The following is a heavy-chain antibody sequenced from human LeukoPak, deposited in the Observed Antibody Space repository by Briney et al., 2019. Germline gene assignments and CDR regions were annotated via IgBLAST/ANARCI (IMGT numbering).Heavy chain of an antibody. CDR3: ARHDTVLMPLDL. Sequence: SETLSLTCTVSGGSISSSSYYWGWIRQPPGKGLEWIGSIYYSGNTYYNPSLKSRVTISVDTSENQFSLKLSSVTAADTAVYYCARHDTVLMPLDLWGQGTLVTVSS. CDR1: GGSISSSSYY. CDR2: IYYSGNT. J-gene: IGHJ5*02. V-gene: IGHV4-39*01. D-gene: IGHD2-8*01.